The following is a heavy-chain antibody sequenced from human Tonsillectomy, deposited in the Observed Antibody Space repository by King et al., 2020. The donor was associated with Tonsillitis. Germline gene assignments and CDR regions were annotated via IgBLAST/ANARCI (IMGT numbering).Heavy chain of an antibody. CDR3: SITYKNYFDY. CDR1: GFTFGKYA. D-gene: IGHD1-14*01. Sequence: VQLVESGGGLVQPGRSLRLSCTGSGFTFGKYAMIWFRQAPGKGLEWVGFIRSKAYGATTEYAASVRGRFTISRDDSKTIAYLQMNSLKTEDTADYYCSITYKNYFDYWGQGTLVTVSS. CDR2: IRSKAYGATT. J-gene: IGHJ4*02. V-gene: IGHV3-49*03.